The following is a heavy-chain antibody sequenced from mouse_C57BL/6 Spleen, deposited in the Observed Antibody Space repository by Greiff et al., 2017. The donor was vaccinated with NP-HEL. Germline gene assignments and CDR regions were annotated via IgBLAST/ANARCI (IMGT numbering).Heavy chain of an antibody. Sequence: VQLQQSGPELVKPGASVKISCKASGYAFSSSWMNWVKQRPGKGLEWIGGIYPGDGDTNYNGKFKGKATLTADKSSSTAYMQLSSLTSEDSAVYFCARGESKGYWGQGTTLTVSS. V-gene: IGHV1-82*01. CDR1: GYAFSSSW. CDR3: ARGESKGY. D-gene: IGHD2-5*01. J-gene: IGHJ2*01. CDR2: IYPGDGDT.